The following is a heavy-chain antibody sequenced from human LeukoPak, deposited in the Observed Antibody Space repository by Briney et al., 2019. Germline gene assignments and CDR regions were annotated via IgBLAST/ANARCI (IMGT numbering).Heavy chain of an antibody. J-gene: IGHJ4*02. CDR1: GFTFDDYA. V-gene: IGHV3-9*01. D-gene: IGHD6-13*01. CDR3: AKDRSSSWLDY. Sequence: GGSLRLSCAASGFTFDDYAMHWVRQAPGKGLEWVSGISWNSGSIGYADSVKGRFTISRDNSKNTLYLQMNSLRAEDTAVYYCAKDRSSSWLDYWGQGTLVTVSS. CDR2: ISWNSGSI.